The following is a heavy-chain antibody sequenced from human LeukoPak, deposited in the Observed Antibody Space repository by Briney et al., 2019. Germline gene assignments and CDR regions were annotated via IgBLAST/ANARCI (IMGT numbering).Heavy chain of an antibody. Sequence: SVKVSCKASGGTFSSYAISWVRQAPGQGLEWMGGIIPIFGTANYARKFQGRVTITADEPTSTAYMELSSLRSEDTAVYYCARGGCSSTSCYTGYYYGMDVWGQGTTVTVSS. CDR1: GGTFSSYA. CDR3: ARGGCSSTSCYTGYYYGMDV. V-gene: IGHV1-69*13. J-gene: IGHJ6*02. CDR2: IIPIFGTA. D-gene: IGHD2-2*02.